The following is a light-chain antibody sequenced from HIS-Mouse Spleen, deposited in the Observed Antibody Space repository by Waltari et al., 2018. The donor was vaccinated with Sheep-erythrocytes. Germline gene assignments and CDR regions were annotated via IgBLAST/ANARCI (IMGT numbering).Light chain of an antibody. CDR2: QDS. J-gene: IGLJ2*01. CDR1: KLGDKY. CDR3: QAWDSSTAV. V-gene: IGLV3-1*01. Sequence: SYELTQPPSVSVSPGQTASITCSGDKLGDKYACWYQQKPGQSPVLVIYQDSKRPSGIPKRFSGSNPGNTATLTISGTQAMDEADYYCQAWDSSTAVFGGGTKLTVL.